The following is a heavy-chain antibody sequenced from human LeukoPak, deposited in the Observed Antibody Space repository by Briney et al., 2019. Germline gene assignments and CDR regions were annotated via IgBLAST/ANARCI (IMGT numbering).Heavy chain of an antibody. J-gene: IGHJ4*02. Sequence: GGSLRLSCAASGFTFSSYALSWVRQAPGKGLEWISAISGSGDTTYYADSVKGRFTISRDNSKNTLYLQMNSLRAEDTAVYYCAKVGYYDYVWGSYRSDYWGQGTLVTVSS. CDR1: GFTFSSYA. CDR2: ISGSGDTT. D-gene: IGHD3-16*02. CDR3: AKVGYYDYVWGSYRSDY. V-gene: IGHV3-23*01.